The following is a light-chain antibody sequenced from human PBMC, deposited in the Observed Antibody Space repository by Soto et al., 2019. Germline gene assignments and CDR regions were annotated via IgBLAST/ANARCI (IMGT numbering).Light chain of an antibody. V-gene: IGKV3-15*01. CDR2: GAS. J-gene: IGKJ3*01. CDR3: PHYSSWPT. Sequence: EIVMTQSPATLSVSPGEGATLSCRASQSVSSNLAWYQQKPGQAPRLLIYGASTRATGIPARFSGSGSGTEFTLTITSLQSEDSALYYCPHYSSWPTFGPGTKVDIK. CDR1: QSVSSN.